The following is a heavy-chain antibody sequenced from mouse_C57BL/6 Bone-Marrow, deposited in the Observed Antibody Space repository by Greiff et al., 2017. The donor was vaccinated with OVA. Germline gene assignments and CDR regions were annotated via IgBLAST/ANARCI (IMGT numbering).Heavy chain of an antibody. CDR1: GYTFTSYG. Sequence: VQLQESGAELARPGASVKLSCKASGYTFTSYGISWVKQRTGQGLEWIGEIFPRSGNTYYNEKFKGKATLTADKSSSTAYMELRSLTSEDSAVYFCAREGLYYDYFDYWGQGTTLTVSS. J-gene: IGHJ2*01. CDR3: AREGLYYDYFDY. V-gene: IGHV1-81*01. D-gene: IGHD1-1*01. CDR2: IFPRSGNT.